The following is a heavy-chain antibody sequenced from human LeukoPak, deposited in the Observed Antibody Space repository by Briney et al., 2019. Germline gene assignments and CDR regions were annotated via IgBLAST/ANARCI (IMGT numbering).Heavy chain of an antibody. D-gene: IGHD1-26*01. Sequence: ASETLSLTCAVYGGSFSGYYWSWIRQPPGKGLEWIGEINHSGSANYNPSLKSRVTISVDTSKNQFSLKLSSVTAADTAVYYCARRGIGQSLDYWGQGTLVTVSS. V-gene: IGHV4-34*01. CDR1: GGSFSGYY. CDR3: ARRGIGQSLDY. J-gene: IGHJ4*02. CDR2: INHSGSA.